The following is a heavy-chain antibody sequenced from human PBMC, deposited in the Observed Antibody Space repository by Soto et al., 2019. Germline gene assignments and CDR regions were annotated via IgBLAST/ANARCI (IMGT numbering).Heavy chain of an antibody. J-gene: IGHJ4*02. Sequence: EVQLVQSGAEVKKPGESLRISCKGSGYSFTSYWITWVRQMPGKGLEWVGRVDPSDSSINYGPSFRGHVTISADRSISTAYLQWSSLKASDTAVYFCARGVKMATPHKYFFDYWGQGTLVTVSS. CDR2: VDPSDSSI. D-gene: IGHD5-12*01. V-gene: IGHV5-10-1*03. CDR1: GYSFTSYW. CDR3: ARGVKMATPHKYFFDY.